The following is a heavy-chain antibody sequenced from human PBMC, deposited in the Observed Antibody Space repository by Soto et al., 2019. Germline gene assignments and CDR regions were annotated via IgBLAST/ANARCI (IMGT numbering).Heavy chain of an antibody. J-gene: IGHJ4*02. V-gene: IGHV5-10-1*01. CDR3: AISGYSYGRLGKFDY. CDR2: IDPSDSYT. Sequence: PGESLKISCKGSGYSFTSYWISWVRQMPGKGLEWMGRIDPSDSYTNYSPSFQGHVTISADKSISTAYLQWSSLKASDTAMYYCAISGYSYGRLGKFDYWGQGTLVTVSS. D-gene: IGHD5-18*01. CDR1: GYSFTSYW.